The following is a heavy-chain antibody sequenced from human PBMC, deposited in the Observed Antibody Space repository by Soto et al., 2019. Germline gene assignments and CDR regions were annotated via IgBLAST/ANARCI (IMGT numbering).Heavy chain of an antibody. CDR2: IWYDGSNK. D-gene: IGHD5-18*01. CDR3: ARDRDTAMTYGMDV. Sequence: GGSLRLSCAASGFTFSSYGMHWVRQAPGKGLGWVAVIWYDGSNKYYADSVKGRFTISRDNSKNTLYLQMNSLRAEDTAVYYCARDRDTAMTYGMDVWGQGTTVTVSS. CDR1: GFTFSSYG. J-gene: IGHJ6*02. V-gene: IGHV3-33*01.